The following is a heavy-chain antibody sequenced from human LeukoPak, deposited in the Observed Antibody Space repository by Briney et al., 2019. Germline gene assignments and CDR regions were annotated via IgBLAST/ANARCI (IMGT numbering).Heavy chain of an antibody. Sequence: PGGSLRLSCAASGFIFSSYGMHWVRQAPGKGLEWVAFIRYDGNNIHYADSVKGRFTISRDNSKNTLYLQMNSLRSEDTAVYYCARDRVAGTYCFDYWGQGTLVTVSS. CDR3: ARDRVAGTYCFDY. J-gene: IGHJ4*02. CDR2: IRYDGNNI. D-gene: IGHD6-19*01. CDR1: GFIFSSYG. V-gene: IGHV3-30*02.